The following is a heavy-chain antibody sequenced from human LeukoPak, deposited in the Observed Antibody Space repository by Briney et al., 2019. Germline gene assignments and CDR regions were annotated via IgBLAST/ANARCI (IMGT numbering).Heavy chain of an antibody. J-gene: IGHJ4*02. CDR3: AKWGYGDPYYFDY. D-gene: IGHD4-17*01. CDR1: GGSISSGGYY. V-gene: IGHV4-30-2*01. CDR2: IYHSGST. Sequence: PSQTLSLTCTVSGGSISSGGYYWSWIRQPPGKGLEWIGYIYHSGSTYYNPSLKSRVTISVDRSKNQFSLKLSSVTAADTAVYYCAKWGYGDPYYFDYWGQGTLVTVSS.